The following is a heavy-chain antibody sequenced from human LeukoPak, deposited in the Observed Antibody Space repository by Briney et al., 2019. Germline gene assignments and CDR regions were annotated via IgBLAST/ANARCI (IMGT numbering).Heavy chain of an antibody. CDR1: GFTVSSNY. CDR2: IYSGGST. CDR3: ASGVTGTTVYYYYGMDV. Sequence: GGSLRLSCAASGFTVSSNYMSWVRQAPGKGLEWVSVIYSGGSTYYADSVKGRFTISRDNSKNTLYLQMNSLRAEGTAVYYCASGVTGTTVYYYYGMDVWGQGTTVTVSS. V-gene: IGHV3-66*01. J-gene: IGHJ6*02. D-gene: IGHD1-7*01.